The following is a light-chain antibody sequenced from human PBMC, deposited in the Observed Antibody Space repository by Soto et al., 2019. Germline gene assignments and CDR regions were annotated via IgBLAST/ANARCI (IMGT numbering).Light chain of an antibody. J-gene: IGLJ2*01. V-gene: IGLV4-69*01. CDR1: SGHSSYA. Sequence: QLVLTQSPSASASLGASVKLTCTLXSGHSSYAIAWHQQQPEKGPRYLMKLNSDGSHSKGDGIPDRFSGSSSGAERYLTISSLQSEDEADYYCQTWGTGPVVFGGGTKLTVL. CDR3: QTWGTGPVV. CDR2: LNSDGSH.